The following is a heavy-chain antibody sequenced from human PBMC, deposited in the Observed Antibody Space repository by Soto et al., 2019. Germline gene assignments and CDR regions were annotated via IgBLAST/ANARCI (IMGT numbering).Heavy chain of an antibody. D-gene: IGHD3-16*01. CDR1: GFTVSSNY. Sequence: PGGSLRLSCAASGFTVSSNYMSWVRQAPGKGLEWVSVIYSGGSTYYADSVKGRFTISRDNSKNTLYLQMNSLRAEDTAVYYCARERGDYIGGTLVGYYYYYMDVWGKGTTVTVSS. CDR3: ARERGDYIGGTLVGYYYYYMDV. V-gene: IGHV3-66*01. CDR2: IYSGGST. J-gene: IGHJ6*03.